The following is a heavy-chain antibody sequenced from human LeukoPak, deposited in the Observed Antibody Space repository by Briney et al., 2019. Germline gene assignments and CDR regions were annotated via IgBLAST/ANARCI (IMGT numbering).Heavy chain of an antibody. V-gene: IGHV1-2*02. CDR2: INPNSGGT. CDR1: GYTFTGYY. J-gene: IGHJ6*02. CDR3: AREFGAAEVYSSSSPGMDV. Sequence: ASVKVSCKASGYTFTGYYMHWVRQAPGQGLVWMGWINPNSGGTNYAQKFQGRVTMTRDTSISTAYMELSRLRSDDTAVYYCAREFGAAEVYSSSSPGMDVWGQGTTVTVSS. D-gene: IGHD6-13*01.